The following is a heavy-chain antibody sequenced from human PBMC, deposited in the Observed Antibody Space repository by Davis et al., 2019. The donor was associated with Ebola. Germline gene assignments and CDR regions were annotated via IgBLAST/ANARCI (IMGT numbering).Heavy chain of an antibody. CDR2: INHSGST. Sequence: SETLSLTCTVSGGSISSGGYYWSWIRQPPGKGLEWIGEINHSGSTNYNPSLKSRVTISVDTSKNQFSLKLSSVTAADTAVYYCARKMVYGGPDYWGQGTLVTVSS. CDR3: ARKMVYGGPDY. V-gene: IGHV4-39*07. D-gene: IGHD2-8*01. CDR1: GGSISSGGYY. J-gene: IGHJ4*02.